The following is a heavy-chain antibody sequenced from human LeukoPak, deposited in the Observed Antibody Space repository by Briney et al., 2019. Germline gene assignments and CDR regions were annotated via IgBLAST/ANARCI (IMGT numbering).Heavy chain of an antibody. V-gene: IGHV3-48*03. CDR3: ASSGSYFDY. Sequence: GGSLRLSCAASGFAFSSYEMNWVRQAPGKGLEWVSYITSSGSAIYYADSVKGRFTISRDNAKNSLYLQMNSLRAEDMAVYYCASSGSYFDYWGQGTLVTVSS. J-gene: IGHJ4*02. D-gene: IGHD1-26*01. CDR1: GFAFSSYE. CDR2: ITSSGSAI.